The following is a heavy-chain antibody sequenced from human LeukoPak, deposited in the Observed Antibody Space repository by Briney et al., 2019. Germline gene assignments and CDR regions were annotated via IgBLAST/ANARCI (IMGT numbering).Heavy chain of an antibody. CDR2: IYYSGGT. CDR3: AGNSGWYPYYFDQ. D-gene: IGHD6-19*01. V-gene: IGHV4-59*01. Sequence: SETLSLTCTVSGGSISSYYWNWIRQPPGKGLEWIGYIYYSGGTNYNPSLKSRVTISVDTSKNQFSLKLSSATAADTAVYYCAGNSGWYPYYFDQWGQGTLVTVSS. J-gene: IGHJ4*02. CDR1: GGSISSYY.